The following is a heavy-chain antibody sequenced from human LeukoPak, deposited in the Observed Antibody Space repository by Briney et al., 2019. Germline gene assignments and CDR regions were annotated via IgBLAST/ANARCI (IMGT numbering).Heavy chain of an antibody. D-gene: IGHD1-26*01. J-gene: IGHJ4*02. CDR3: ARHTSSIVGAIQDYFDY. V-gene: IGHV4-39*01. CDR2: IYYSGST. CDR1: GGSFSGYY. Sequence: PSETLSLTCAVYGGSFSGYYWGWIRQPPGKGLEWIGSIYYSGSTYYNPSLKSRVTISVDTSKNQFSLKLSSVTAADTAVYYCARHTSSIVGAIQDYFDYWGQGTLVTVSS.